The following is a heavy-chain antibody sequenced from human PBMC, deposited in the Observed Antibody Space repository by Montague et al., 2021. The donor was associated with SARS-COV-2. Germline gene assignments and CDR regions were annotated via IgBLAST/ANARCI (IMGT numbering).Heavy chain of an antibody. V-gene: IGHV4-59*01. Sequence: SETLSLTCTVSGDSISSYYWSWIRQPPGKGLEWIGYIYYSGSTNYNPSLKSRVTISVDTSKNQFSLKLSSVTAADTAVYYCARGGGSSFLERPLDYWGQGTLVTVSS. CDR1: GDSISSYY. J-gene: IGHJ4*02. CDR3: ARGGGSSFLERPLDY. D-gene: IGHD3-16*01. CDR2: IYYSGST.